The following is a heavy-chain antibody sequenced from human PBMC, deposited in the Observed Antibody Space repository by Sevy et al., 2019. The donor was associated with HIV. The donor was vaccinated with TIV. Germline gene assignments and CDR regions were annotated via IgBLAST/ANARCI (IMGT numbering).Heavy chain of an antibody. CDR1: GFDFNYYG. V-gene: IGHV3-30*18. D-gene: IGHD2-21*01. Sequence: GGSLRLSCAASGFDFNYYGIYWVRQAPGRGLEWVSFISNTGSNQYYAVSVKGRFTISRHNSNHTVYLEMQSLRNDDTATYFCAKAHIATWWTLDYWGQGTTVTVSS. CDR3: AKAHIATWWTLDY. CDR2: ISNTGSNQ. J-gene: IGHJ4*02.